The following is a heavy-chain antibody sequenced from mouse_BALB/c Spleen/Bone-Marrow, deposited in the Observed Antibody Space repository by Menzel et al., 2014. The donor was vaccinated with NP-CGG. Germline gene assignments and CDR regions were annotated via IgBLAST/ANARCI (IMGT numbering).Heavy chain of an antibody. CDR1: GYTFTSYW. Sequence: QVQLKQSGAELVKPGASVKLSCKASGYTFTSYWMHWVKQRPGQGLEWIGEINPSNGRTNYNEKFKSKATLTVDKSSSTAYMQLNSLASEDSAVYYCAKWGFDYWGQGTTLTVSS. CDR2: INPSNGRT. V-gene: IGHV1S81*02. J-gene: IGHJ2*01. CDR3: AKWGFDY.